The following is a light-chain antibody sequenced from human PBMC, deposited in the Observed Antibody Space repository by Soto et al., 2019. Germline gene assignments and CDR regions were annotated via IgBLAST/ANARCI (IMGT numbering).Light chain of an antibody. CDR3: QQYGSSST. CDR1: QSVSSSY. Sequence: IVLTQSPGSLSVSPGERATLSCRASQSVSSSYLAWYQQKPGQAPRLLIYGASSRPTGIPDRFSGSGSGTDFTLTISRLEPEDFAVYYCQQYGSSSTFGQGTRLENK. J-gene: IGKJ5*01. CDR2: GAS. V-gene: IGKV3-20*01.